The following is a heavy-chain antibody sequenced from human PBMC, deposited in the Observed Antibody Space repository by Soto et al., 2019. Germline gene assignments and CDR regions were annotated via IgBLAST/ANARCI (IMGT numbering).Heavy chain of an antibody. D-gene: IGHD2-8*01. Sequence: SETLSLTCTVSGGSISSYYWSWIRQPPGKGLEWIGYSYYSGSTNYNPSLKSRVTISVDTSNNQFSLKLSSVTAADTAVYYCATRTVWRLSNWFVPWGQGTLVTVSS. V-gene: IGHV4-59*08. CDR1: GGSISSYY. CDR3: ATRTVWRLSNWFVP. J-gene: IGHJ5*02. CDR2: SYYSGST.